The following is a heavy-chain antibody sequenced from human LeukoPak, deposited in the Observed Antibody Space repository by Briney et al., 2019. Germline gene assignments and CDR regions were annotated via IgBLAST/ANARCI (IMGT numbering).Heavy chain of an antibody. J-gene: IGHJ3*02. CDR2: IYYSGST. Sequence: PSETLSLTCTVSGGSISTYYWSWIRQSPGKGLEWIGCIYYSGSTNYNPSLKSRVTISVDTSKNQFSLELSSVTAADTAVYYCAVNLTKHTFDIWGQGTMVTVSS. V-gene: IGHV4-59*08. D-gene: IGHD1-1*01. CDR3: AVNLTKHTFDI. CDR1: GGSISTYY.